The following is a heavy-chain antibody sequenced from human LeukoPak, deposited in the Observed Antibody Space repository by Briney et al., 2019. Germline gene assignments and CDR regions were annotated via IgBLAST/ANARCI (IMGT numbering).Heavy chain of an antibody. CDR1: GGTFRSYA. CDR3: ARAEYYYDSSGSPFDY. V-gene: IGHV1-69*04. CDR2: RIPIYGIA. D-gene: IGHD3-22*01. J-gene: IGHJ4*02. Sequence: SVKVSCKASGGTFRSYAISWVRQPPGQELEWMGRRIPIYGIANYAQKFQGRVTITADKSTSTAYMELSSLMSADTAVYYCARAEYYYDSSGSPFDYWGQGTLVTVSS.